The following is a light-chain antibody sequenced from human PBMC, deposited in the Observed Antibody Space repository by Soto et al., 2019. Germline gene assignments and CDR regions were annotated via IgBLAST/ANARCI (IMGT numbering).Light chain of an antibody. CDR3: HHSHSTPPT. J-gene: IGKJ1*01. CDR2: WAS. CDR1: QSVLYSSNNKNY. Sequence: DIVMTQSPDSLAVSLGERATINCKSSQSVLYSSNNKNYLAWYQQKPGQPPKLLIYWASTRESGVPDRFSGSGYVTDFTLTISILHAEDVAVYYCHHSHSTPPTFGQGTKLDIK. V-gene: IGKV4-1*01.